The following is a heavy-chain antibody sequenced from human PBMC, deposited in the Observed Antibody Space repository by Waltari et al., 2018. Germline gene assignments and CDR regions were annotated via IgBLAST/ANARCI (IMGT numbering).Heavy chain of an antibody. CDR1: GGSISSSNW. V-gene: IGHV4-4*02. CDR3: ARTPVGGVWQQLVYYYYDGMDV. J-gene: IGHJ6*02. Sequence: QVQLQESGPGLVKPSGTLSLTCAVSGGSISSSNWWSWVSQPPGKGLEWIGEFYHRGSTNFSPALKSRVTISVDKSWNQLSLKLSSVTAADTAVYYCARTPVGGVWQQLVYYYYDGMDVWGQGTTVTVSS. D-gene: IGHD6-13*01. CDR2: FYHRGST.